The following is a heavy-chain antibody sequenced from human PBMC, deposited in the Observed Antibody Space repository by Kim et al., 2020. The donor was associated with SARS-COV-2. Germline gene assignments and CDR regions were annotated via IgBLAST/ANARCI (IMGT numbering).Heavy chain of an antibody. CDR2: NT. D-gene: IGHD1-26*01. V-gene: IGHV1-18*01. Sequence: NTNYDPKLKGRVTMTTDTSTSTAYMELRSLRSDDTAVYYCAIGVGATPFDPWGQGTLVTVSS. CDR3: AIGVGATPFDP. J-gene: IGHJ5*02.